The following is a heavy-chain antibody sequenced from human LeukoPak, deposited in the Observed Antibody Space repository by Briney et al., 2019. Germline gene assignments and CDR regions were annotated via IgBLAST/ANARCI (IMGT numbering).Heavy chain of an antibody. CDR3: ASGIAVAGTPGGVFDY. CDR1: GGSMNTYY. J-gene: IGHJ4*02. Sequence: PSETLSLTCTVSGGSMNTYYWSWIRQHPGKGLEWIGCIYYSGSTYYNPSLKSRVTISVDTSKNQFSLKLSSVTAADTAVYYCASGIAVAGTPGGVFDYWGQGTLVTVSS. V-gene: IGHV4-59*06. CDR2: IYYSGST. D-gene: IGHD6-19*01.